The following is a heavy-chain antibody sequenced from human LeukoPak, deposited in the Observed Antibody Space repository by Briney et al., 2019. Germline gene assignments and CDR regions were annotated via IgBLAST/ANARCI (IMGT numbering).Heavy chain of an antibody. J-gene: IGHJ6*03. D-gene: IGHD1-26*01. CDR2: IRQDGSEK. CDR1: GFTFSSYW. CDR3: ARDDSGSYSTYYYYYMDV. V-gene: IGHV3-7*01. Sequence: GGSLRLSCAASGFTFSSYWMSWVRQAPGKGLEWVANIRQDGSEKYYVDSVMGRFTISRDNAKNSLYLQMNSLRAEDTAVYYCARDDSGSYSTYYYYYMDVWGKGTTVTVSS.